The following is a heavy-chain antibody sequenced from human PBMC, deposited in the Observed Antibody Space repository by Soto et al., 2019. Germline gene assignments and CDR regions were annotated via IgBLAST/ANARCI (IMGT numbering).Heavy chain of an antibody. CDR3: ARTAASPYYYYYGMDV. Sequence: EVQLVESGGGLIQPGGSLRLSCAASGFTVSSNYMSWVRQAPGKGLEWVSVIYSGGSTYYADSVKGRFTISRDNSKNTLYLQMNSLRAEDTAVYYCARTAASPYYYYYGMDVWGQGTTVTVSS. J-gene: IGHJ6*02. V-gene: IGHV3-66*03. CDR1: GFTVSSNY. CDR2: IYSGGST. D-gene: IGHD2-21*02.